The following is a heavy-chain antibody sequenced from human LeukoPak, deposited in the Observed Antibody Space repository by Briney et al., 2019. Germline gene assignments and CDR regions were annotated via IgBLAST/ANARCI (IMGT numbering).Heavy chain of an antibody. CDR1: GFTFDDYT. J-gene: IGHJ4*02. D-gene: IGHD6-13*01. CDR2: ISWDGDST. CDR3: VKDFIPGYSSSWFIGGH. Sequence: PGGSLRLSCAASGFTFDDYTMHWVRQAPGKGLEWVSIISWDGDSTYYADSVKGRFTISRDDSKNSLYLQMNSLRTEDTALYYCVKDFIPGYSSSWFIGGHWGQGTLVTVSS. V-gene: IGHV3-43*01.